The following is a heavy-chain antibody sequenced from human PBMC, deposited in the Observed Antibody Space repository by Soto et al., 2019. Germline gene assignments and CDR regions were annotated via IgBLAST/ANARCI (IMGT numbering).Heavy chain of an antibody. CDR1: GGSMSENDYY. Sequence: QVQLQEAGPGLVRPSQTLSLTCTVAGGSMSENDYYWSWLRQSPGQGLQWIGYIYDTWTTSYSPSRKSRVTMSADTSRNQFSRKLTSVTAADTALYFCARGIVRGGFDIWGQGTLVTVSS. D-gene: IGHD3-10*02. V-gene: IGHV4-30-4*01. J-gene: IGHJ3*02. CDR3: ARGIVRGGFDI. CDR2: IYDTWTT.